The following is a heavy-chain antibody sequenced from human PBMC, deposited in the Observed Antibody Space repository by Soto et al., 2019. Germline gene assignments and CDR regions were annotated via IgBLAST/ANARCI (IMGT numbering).Heavy chain of an antibody. V-gene: IGHV3-23*01. CDR2: ISGSGGST. CDR1: GFTFSSYA. D-gene: IGHD2-2*01. CDR3: AKGGYCSSTSCYWPLSYYYYGMDV. Sequence: EVQLLESGGGLVQPGGSLRLSCAASGFTFSSYAMSWVRQAPGKGLEWVSAISGSGGSTYYADSVKGRFTISRDNSKNMLYLEMNSLRGEDTAVYYCAKGGYCSSTSCYWPLSYYYYGMDVWVQGTTVTVSS. J-gene: IGHJ6*02.